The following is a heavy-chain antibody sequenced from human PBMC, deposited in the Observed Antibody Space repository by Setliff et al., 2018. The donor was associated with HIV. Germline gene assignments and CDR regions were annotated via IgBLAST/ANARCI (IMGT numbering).Heavy chain of an antibody. D-gene: IGHD4-17*01. CDR3: ARVTVTTTGKAFDI. Sequence: SETLSLTCTVSGGSITSGGYYWSWIRQSPEGRLEWIGYMYYSGYMYYGGNTNYNPSLESRVTISVDPSKNQFSLNLNSVTAADTALYYCARVTVTTTGKAFDIWGPGTMVTVSS. CDR2: MYYSGYMYYGGNT. CDR1: GGSITSGGYY. J-gene: IGHJ3*02. V-gene: IGHV4-61*08.